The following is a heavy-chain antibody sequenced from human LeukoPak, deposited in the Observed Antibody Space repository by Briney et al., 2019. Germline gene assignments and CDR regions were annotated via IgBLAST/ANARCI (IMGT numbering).Heavy chain of an antibody. Sequence: ASVKVSCKASGYTFSGYYMHWVRQAPGLGLEWMGWINPNSGGTNYAQKFQDRVTMTRDTSITTVYMEVSRLGSDDTAVYYCARGEQLVRYYFDYWGQGTLVTVSS. J-gene: IGHJ4*02. CDR1: GYTFSGYY. CDR3: ARGEQLVRYYFDY. CDR2: INPNSGGT. D-gene: IGHD6-13*01. V-gene: IGHV1-2*02.